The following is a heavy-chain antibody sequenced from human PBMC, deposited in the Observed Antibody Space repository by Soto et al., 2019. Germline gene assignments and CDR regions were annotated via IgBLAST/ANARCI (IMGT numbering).Heavy chain of an antibody. J-gene: IGHJ4*02. CDR2: ISSSTI. Sequence: EVQLVESGGGLVQPGGSLRLSCAASGFTFSSYSMNWVRQAPGKGLECVSYISSSTIYYADSVKGRFTISRDNAKNSLHLKMSSLRDENTAVYYCERYRATGLNVLDYWGQGTLVTVSS. CDR1: GFTFSSYS. V-gene: IGHV3-48*02. CDR3: ERYRATGLNVLDY. D-gene: IGHD3-16*02.